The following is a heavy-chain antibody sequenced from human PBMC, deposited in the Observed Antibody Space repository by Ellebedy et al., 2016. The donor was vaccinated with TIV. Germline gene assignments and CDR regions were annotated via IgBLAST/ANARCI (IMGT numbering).Heavy chain of an antibody. CDR1: GGTFSSYA. D-gene: IGHD2/OR15-2a*01. CDR2: IIPILGIA. V-gene: IGHV1-69*10. Sequence: ASVKVSCKASGGTFSSYAISWVRQAPGQGLEWMGGIIPILGIANYEQKFQGRVTITADKSTSTAYMELSSLRSEDTAVYYCARVGSTDAFDIWGQGTMVTVSS. CDR3: ARVGSTDAFDI. J-gene: IGHJ3*02.